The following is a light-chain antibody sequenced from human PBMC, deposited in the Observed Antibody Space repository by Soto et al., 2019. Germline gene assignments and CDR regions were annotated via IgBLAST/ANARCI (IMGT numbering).Light chain of an antibody. Sequence: QSVLTQPASVSGSPGQSITISCARTGSDPNNFNYVSWYQQHPGKAPKVIIFELYNRPSGVSSRFSGSRSGNTASLTISGLQSEDEGDYYCSAYTARSTLVFGGGTKVTVL. V-gene: IGLV2-14*01. CDR3: SAYTARSTLV. CDR1: GSDPNNFNY. CDR2: ELY. J-gene: IGLJ3*02.